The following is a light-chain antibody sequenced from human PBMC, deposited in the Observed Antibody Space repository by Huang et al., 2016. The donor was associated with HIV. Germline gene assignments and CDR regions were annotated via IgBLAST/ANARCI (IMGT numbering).Light chain of an antibody. V-gene: IGKV3-15*01. J-gene: IGKJ2*01. CDR2: GAS. CDR1: RSVGNN. CDR3: QQYNDWPPWYT. Sequence: IVMTQSPATLSVSPGERVTLSCRASRSVGNNLDWYQQKVGQPPRLLIYGASTRATGIAARFSGSGSGTDFTLTISSLQSEDFAVYYCQQYNDWPPWYTFGQGTKLEIK.